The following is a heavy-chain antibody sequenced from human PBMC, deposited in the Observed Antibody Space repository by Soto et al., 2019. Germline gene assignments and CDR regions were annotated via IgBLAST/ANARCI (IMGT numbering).Heavy chain of an antibody. CDR1: GFTFRSYG. D-gene: IGHD1-26*01. Sequence: PGGSLRLSCAASGFTFRSYGMHWVRQAPGKGLEWVTVIWYDGSNKYYADSVKGRFTISRDNAKNSLYLQMNSLRAEDTAVYYCARVVISGSYLDYWGQGTLVTVSS. J-gene: IGHJ4*02. V-gene: IGHV3-33*01. CDR3: ARVVISGSYLDY. CDR2: IWYDGSNK.